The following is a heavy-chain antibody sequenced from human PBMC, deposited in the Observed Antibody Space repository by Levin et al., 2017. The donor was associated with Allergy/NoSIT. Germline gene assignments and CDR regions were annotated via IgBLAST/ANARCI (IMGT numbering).Heavy chain of an antibody. J-gene: IGHJ6*02. D-gene: IGHD6-19*01. Sequence: GASVKVSCKASGYTFTNYAVNWLRQAPGQGPEWMGWISTKTGIPRYAQGFRGRFDFSLDTSVSTENLQISSLKAEDTDVYYCASDITVAGSKAMDVWVQGTTVTVSS. CDR3: ASDITVAGSKAMDV. CDR1: GYTFTNYA. V-gene: IGHV7-4-1*02. CDR2: ISTKTGIP.